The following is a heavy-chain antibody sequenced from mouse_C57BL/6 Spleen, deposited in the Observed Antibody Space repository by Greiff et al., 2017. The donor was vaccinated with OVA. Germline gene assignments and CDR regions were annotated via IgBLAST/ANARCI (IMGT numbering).Heavy chain of an antibody. V-gene: IGHV1-62-2*01. J-gene: IGHJ2*01. Sequence: QVQLKESGAELVKPGASVKLSCKASGYTFTEYTIHWVKQRSGQGLEWIGWFYPGSGSIKYNEKFKDKATLTADKSSSTVYMELSRLTSEDSAVYFGARHEDDGYYGRICFDYWGQGTTLTVSS. CDR1: GYTFTEYT. CDR3: ARHEDDGYYGRICFDY. D-gene: IGHD2-3*01. CDR2: FYPGSGSI.